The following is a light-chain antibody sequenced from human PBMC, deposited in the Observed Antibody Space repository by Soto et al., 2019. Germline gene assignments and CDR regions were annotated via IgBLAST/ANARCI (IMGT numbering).Light chain of an antibody. Sequence: EIVMRQSPATLSVSPGERTTLSCRASQSVSSSLGWYQQKPGQAHSLLIYDVSIRATGIPARFNGSGSGTEFTLTISSLQSEDFAVYYCQQYNNWPTTFGQGTRLEI. CDR3: QQYNNWPTT. V-gene: IGKV3-15*01. J-gene: IGKJ5*01. CDR2: DVS. CDR1: QSVSSS.